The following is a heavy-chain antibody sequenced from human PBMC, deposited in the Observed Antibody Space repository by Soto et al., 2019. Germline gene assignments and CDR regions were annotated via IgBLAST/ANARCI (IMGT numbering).Heavy chain of an antibody. CDR1: GGSFSGYY. V-gene: IGHV4-34*01. J-gene: IGHJ4*02. D-gene: IGHD2-15*01. CDR3: AREAKRYPRQPFDY. CDR2: INHSGST. Sequence: SETLSLTCAVYGGSFSGYYWSWIRQPPGKGLEWIGEINHSGSTNYNPSLKSRVTISVDTSKNQFSLKLSSVTAADTAVYYCAREAKRYPRQPFDYWGQGTLVTVSS.